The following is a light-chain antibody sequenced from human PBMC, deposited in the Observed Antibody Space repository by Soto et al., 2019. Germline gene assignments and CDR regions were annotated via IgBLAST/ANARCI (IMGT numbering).Light chain of an antibody. CDR1: QSVSSN. CDR2: GAS. Sequence: ETVMTQSPATLSVSPGEGATLSCRASQSVSSNLVWYQHKPGQAPRLLIYGASTRATDIPARFSGSGSGTEFTLTITSLQPEDSATYYCQQSHSTPLTFGGGTKVEI. V-gene: IGKV3-15*01. J-gene: IGKJ4*01. CDR3: QQSHSTPLT.